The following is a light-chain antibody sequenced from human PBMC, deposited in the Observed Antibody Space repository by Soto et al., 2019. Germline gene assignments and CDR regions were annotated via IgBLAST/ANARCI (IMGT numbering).Light chain of an antibody. J-gene: IGLJ3*02. CDR1: SGHSSYA. CDR3: QTWGTVIRV. V-gene: IGLV4-69*01. Sequence: QLVLTQSPSASASLGASVKLTCTLSSGHSSYAIAWHQQQPETGPRYLMKLNSDGSHNKGDGIPDRFSGSSSGAERYLTISSLQSEDEADYYCQTWGTVIRVFGGGTKLTVL. CDR2: LNSDGSH.